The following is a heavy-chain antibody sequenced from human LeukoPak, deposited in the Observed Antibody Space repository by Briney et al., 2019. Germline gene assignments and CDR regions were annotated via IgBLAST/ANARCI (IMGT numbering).Heavy chain of an antibody. D-gene: IGHD3-22*01. CDR2: IGIAGDT. Sequence: AGGSLRLSCAASGFTFSSYDMHWVRQATGKGLEWVSAIGIAGDTYYPASVKGRFTISRENARNSFYLQMSSLRAGDTAVYYCARGLSFYDSRGYYSYFDYWGQGTLVTVSS. V-gene: IGHV3-13*01. CDR3: ARGLSFYDSRGYYSYFDY. CDR1: GFTFSSYD. J-gene: IGHJ4*02.